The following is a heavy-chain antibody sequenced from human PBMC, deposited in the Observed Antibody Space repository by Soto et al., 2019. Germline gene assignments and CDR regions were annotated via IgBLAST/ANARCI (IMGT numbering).Heavy chain of an antibody. CDR2: ILLFFGTA. D-gene: IGHD2-15*01. V-gene: IGHV1-69*12. J-gene: IGHJ3*01. CDR3: ARANEFGGNSNAFDV. CDR1: GGSFRRED. Sequence: QVQLVQSGAEVKKPGSSMKVSCKASGGSFRREDISWVRQAPGQGPEWMGGILLFFGTADYAQKFQGRVTLTADVSTTTVYMEPSSLRFEDTAVYYSARANEFGGNSNAFDVWGQGTMVIVSS.